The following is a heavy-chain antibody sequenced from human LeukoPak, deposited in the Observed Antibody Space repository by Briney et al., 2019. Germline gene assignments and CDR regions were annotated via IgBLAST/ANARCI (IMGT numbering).Heavy chain of an antibody. Sequence: SETLSLTCTVSGGSISSYYWSWIRQPAGKGLEWIGRIYTSGSTNYNPSLKNRVTMSVDTSKNQFSLKLSSVTAADTAVYYCARGSTVTTTVYYFDYWGQGTLVTVSS. D-gene: IGHD4-17*01. J-gene: IGHJ4*02. CDR1: GGSISSYY. V-gene: IGHV4-4*07. CDR2: IYTSGST. CDR3: ARGSTVTTTVYYFDY.